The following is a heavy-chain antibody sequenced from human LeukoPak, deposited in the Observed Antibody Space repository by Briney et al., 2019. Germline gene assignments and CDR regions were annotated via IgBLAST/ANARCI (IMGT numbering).Heavy chain of an antibody. D-gene: IGHD2-21*01. CDR1: GGSISSSSYY. Sequence: SETLSLTCTVSGGSISSSSYYWGWIRQPPGKGLEWIGSIYYSGSIYYNPSLKSRVTISVDTSKNQFSLKLSSVTAADTAVYYCARHINPGGDENTAAFDIWGQGTMVTVSS. V-gene: IGHV4-39*01. CDR2: IYYSGSI. CDR3: ARHINPGGDENTAAFDI. J-gene: IGHJ3*02.